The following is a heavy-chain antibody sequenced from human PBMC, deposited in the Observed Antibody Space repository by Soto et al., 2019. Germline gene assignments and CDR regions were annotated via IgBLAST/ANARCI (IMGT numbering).Heavy chain of an antibody. V-gene: IGHV3-23*01. CDR1: GFTFSSCA. Sequence: GGSLRLSCAASGFTFSSCAMSWVRQAPGKGLEWVSAISGGGGSTYYADSVKGRFTISRDNSKNTLYLQMNSLRAEDTAVYYCAKDPGWVVSATNDYWGQGTLVTVSS. CDR3: AKDPGWVVSATNDY. CDR2: ISGGGGST. J-gene: IGHJ4*02. D-gene: IGHD2-21*02.